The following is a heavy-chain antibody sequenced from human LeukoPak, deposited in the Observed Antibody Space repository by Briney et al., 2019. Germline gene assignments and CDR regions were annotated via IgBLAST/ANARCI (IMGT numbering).Heavy chain of an antibody. Sequence: GGSLRLSCAASGFTFSSYSMNWVRQAPGKGLEWVSSISSSSSYIYYADSVKGRFTISRDNAKNSLYLQMNSLRAEDTAVYYCAKDMSWFGKYYFDYWGQGTLVTVSS. D-gene: IGHD3-10*01. CDR3: AKDMSWFGKYYFDY. CDR2: ISSSSSYI. V-gene: IGHV3-21*01. CDR1: GFTFSSYS. J-gene: IGHJ4*02.